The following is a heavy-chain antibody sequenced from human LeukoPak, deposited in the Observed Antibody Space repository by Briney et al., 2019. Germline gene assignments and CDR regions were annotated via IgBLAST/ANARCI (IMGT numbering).Heavy chain of an antibody. J-gene: IGHJ4*02. D-gene: IGHD3-22*01. CDR1: GFTFSSYS. Sequence: GGSLRLSCAASGFTFSSYSMNWVRQAPGKGLEWVSSISSTSSYIYYADSVKGRFTISRDNAKNSLFLQMNSLRAEDTAVYYCARELMGLTMIVVVNPIDYWGQGTLVTVTS. V-gene: IGHV3-21*01. CDR2: ISSTSSYI. CDR3: ARELMGLTMIVVVNPIDY.